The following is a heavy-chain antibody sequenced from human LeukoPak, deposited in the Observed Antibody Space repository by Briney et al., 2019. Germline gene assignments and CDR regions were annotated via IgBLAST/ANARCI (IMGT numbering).Heavy chain of an antibody. CDR3: ARIYYASGESTSS. D-gene: IGHD3-10*01. CDR2: IIPILGIA. J-gene: IGHJ5*02. V-gene: IGHV1-69*04. CDR1: GGTFSSYA. Sequence: ASVTVSCKASGGTFSSYAISWVRQAPGQGREGMGRIIPILGIANYAQKFQGRVTITADKSTSTAYMELSSLRSEDTAVYYCARIYYASGESTSSWGQGTLVTVSS.